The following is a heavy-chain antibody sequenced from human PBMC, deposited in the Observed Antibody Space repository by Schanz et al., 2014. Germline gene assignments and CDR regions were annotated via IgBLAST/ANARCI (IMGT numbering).Heavy chain of an antibody. Sequence: QVQLVQSGPEVKKPGASVTVSCKASGYDFHIYAYSWVRQAPGQGLEWMGWITAYNGDTNYALKLQGRVTMTTDTSTGTAYMELRSLRSDDTAVYYCARAKRFGDMDVWGQGTTVAVSS. V-gene: IGHV1-18*01. CDR2: ITAYNGDT. CDR3: ARAKRFGDMDV. D-gene: IGHD3-10*01. CDR1: GYDFHIYA. J-gene: IGHJ6*02.